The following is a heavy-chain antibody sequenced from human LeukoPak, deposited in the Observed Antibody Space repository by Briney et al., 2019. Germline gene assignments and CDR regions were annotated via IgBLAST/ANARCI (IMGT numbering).Heavy chain of an antibody. Sequence: PGGSLRLSCAASGFTFSNYNMNWVRQAPGKGLEWVSSISSSSSYIFYADSLKGRFTISRDNAKNSVYLQMNSLRAEDTAVYYCARGTEMATMGSWFDPWGQGTLVTASS. CDR3: ARGTEMATMGSWFDP. V-gene: IGHV3-21*06. J-gene: IGHJ5*02. CDR2: ISSSSSYI. CDR1: GFTFSNYN. D-gene: IGHD5-24*01.